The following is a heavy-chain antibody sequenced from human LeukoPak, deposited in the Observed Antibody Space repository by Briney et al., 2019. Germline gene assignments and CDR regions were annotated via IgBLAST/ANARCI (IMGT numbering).Heavy chain of an antibody. CDR3: ASTYYGSGSYSKPYYYYGMDV. J-gene: IGHJ6*02. D-gene: IGHD3-10*01. CDR1: GGSFSGYY. Sequence: SETLSLTCAVYGGSFSGYYWSWIRQPPGKGLEWIGEINHSGSTNYNPSLKSRVTISVDTSKNQFSLKLSSVTAADTAVYYCASTYYGSGSYSKPYYYYGMDVWGQGTTVAVSS. V-gene: IGHV4-34*01. CDR2: INHSGST.